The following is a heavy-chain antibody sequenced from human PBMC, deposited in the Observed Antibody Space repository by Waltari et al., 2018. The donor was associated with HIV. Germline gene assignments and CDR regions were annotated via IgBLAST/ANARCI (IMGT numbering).Heavy chain of an antibody. D-gene: IGHD2-8*02. CDR1: GRSISSGSYY. Sequence: QVQLQESRPGLVKPSQTLSLTCTVSGRSISSGSYYWSWIRPPAGKGLEWVGRIYTCGSTNYNPSLRSRVTILLDTSKNQFSLKLGAMTAADTAVYYCARVFAGGWDYFDYWGQGTLVTVSS. J-gene: IGHJ4*02. CDR2: IYTCGST. V-gene: IGHV4-61*02. CDR3: ARVFAGGWDYFDY.